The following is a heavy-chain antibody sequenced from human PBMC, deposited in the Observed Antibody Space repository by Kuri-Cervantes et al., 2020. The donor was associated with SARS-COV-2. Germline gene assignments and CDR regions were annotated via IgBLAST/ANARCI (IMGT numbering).Heavy chain of an antibody. CDR1: GSTFSSDA. CDR3: ARGDYGDYGDY. CDR2: RSYDGSNK. Sequence: AGSLTLTCAASGSTFSSDAIHWVRHAPGKGLEWVAVRSYDGSNKYYEDSVKDRFTISRDNSKNTLYLQMNSLRAEDTAVYYCARGDYGDYGDYWGQGTLVTVSS. V-gene: IGHV3-30-3*01. D-gene: IGHD4-17*01. J-gene: IGHJ4*02.